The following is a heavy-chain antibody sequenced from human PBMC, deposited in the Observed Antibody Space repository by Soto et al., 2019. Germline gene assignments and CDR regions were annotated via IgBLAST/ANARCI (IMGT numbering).Heavy chain of an antibody. CDR3: ARRADFWSGNYGMDV. J-gene: IGHJ6*02. Sequence: EVQLLESGGGLVQPGGSLRLSCAASGFTFSSYAMSWVRQAPGKGMEWVSAISGSGGSTYYADSVKGRFTISRDNYKNTLYLQINSLRAEDTALYYCARRADFWSGNYGMDVWGQGTTVTVSS. D-gene: IGHD3-3*01. CDR2: ISGSGGST. CDR1: GFTFSSYA. V-gene: IGHV3-23*01.